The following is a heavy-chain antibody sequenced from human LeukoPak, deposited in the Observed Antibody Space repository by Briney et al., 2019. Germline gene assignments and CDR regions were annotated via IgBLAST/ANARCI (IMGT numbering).Heavy chain of an antibody. Sequence: GGSLRLSCAASGFTVSNNYMSWVRQAPGKGLEWVSIIYDGGRTYYADSVRGRFTISRDNSKNMLYLQMSSLRAEDTAVYYCARAISAWSYFYYMDVWGKGTTVTVSS. CDR3: ARAISAWSYFYYMDV. J-gene: IGHJ6*03. CDR2: IYDGGRT. V-gene: IGHV3-53*01. D-gene: IGHD6-19*01. CDR1: GFTVSNNY.